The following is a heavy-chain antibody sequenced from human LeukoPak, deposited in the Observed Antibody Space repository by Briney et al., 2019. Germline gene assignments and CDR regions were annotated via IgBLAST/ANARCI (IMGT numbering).Heavy chain of an antibody. J-gene: IGHJ5*02. D-gene: IGHD3-9*01. CDR2: IYYSGST. Sequence: SETLSLTCTVSGGSISSYYWSWIRQPPGKGLEWIGYIYYSGSTNYNPSLKSRVTISVDTSKNQFSLKLSSVTAADTAVYYCARTSGRYDILTGYPFISWFDPWGQGTLVTVSS. CDR1: GGSISSYY. CDR3: ARTSGRYDILTGYPFISWFDP. V-gene: IGHV4-59*08.